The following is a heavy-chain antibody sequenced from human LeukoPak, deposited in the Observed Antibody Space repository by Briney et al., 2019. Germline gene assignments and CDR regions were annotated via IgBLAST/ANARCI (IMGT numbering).Heavy chain of an antibody. CDR2: ISGSGGST. CDR1: GFTFSSYA. Sequence: GGSLRLSCAASGFTFSSYAMSWVRQAPGKGLKWVSAISGSGGSTYYADSVKGRFTISRDNSKNTLYLQMNSLRAEDTAVYYCATAENWYFDLWGRGTLVTVSS. V-gene: IGHV3-23*01. CDR3: ATAENWYFDL. J-gene: IGHJ2*01.